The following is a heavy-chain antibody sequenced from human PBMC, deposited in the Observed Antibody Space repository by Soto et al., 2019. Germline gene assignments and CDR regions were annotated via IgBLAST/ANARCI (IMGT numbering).Heavy chain of an antibody. J-gene: IGHJ4*02. Sequence: QEQLVQSGAEVKKPGASVKVSCKASGYSFTSYYMHWVRQAPGHGLEWMGILNPSGGSPNFAQKFQGRVTMTSDTSTSTVYMELSSLRSEDTAVYYCARATYDYDSSGYSPFDYWGQGTLVTVSS. D-gene: IGHD3-22*01. CDR2: LNPSGGSP. CDR1: GYSFTSYY. V-gene: IGHV1-46*01. CDR3: ARATYDYDSSGYSPFDY.